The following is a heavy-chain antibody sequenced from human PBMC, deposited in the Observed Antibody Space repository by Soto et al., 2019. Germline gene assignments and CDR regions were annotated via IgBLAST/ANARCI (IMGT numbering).Heavy chain of an antibody. CDR1: GFTVSTKY. D-gene: IGHD3-16*01. J-gene: IGHJ4*02. V-gene: IGHV3-66*01. CDR3: ARDNWAAEY. Sequence: GGSLRLSCAASGFTVSTKYMSWVRQAPGKRLEWVSVIYSGGSTFYADSVRGRFTISRDNSKNTVNLQMNSLRAEDTAVYYCARDNWAAEYWGQGTLVTVSS. CDR2: IYSGGST.